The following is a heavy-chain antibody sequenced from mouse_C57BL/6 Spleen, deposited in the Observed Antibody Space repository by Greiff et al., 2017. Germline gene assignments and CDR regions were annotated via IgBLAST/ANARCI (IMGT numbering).Heavy chain of an antibody. Sequence: QVQLKESGAELARPGASVKLSCKASGYTFTSYGISWVKQRTGQGLEWIGEIYPRSGNTYYNEKFKGKDTLTADKSSSTAYMELRSLTSEDSAVYFCARSNWDDWYVDGWGTGTTGTGSS. CDR1: GYTFTSYG. V-gene: IGHV1-81*01. CDR2: IYPRSGNT. CDR3: ARSNWDDWYVDG. D-gene: IGHD4-1*01. J-gene: IGHJ1*03.